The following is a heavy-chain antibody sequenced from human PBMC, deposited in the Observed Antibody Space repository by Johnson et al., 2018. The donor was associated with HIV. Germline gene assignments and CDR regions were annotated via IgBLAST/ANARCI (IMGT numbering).Heavy chain of an antibody. CDR3: ARETIEYGDAFDI. V-gene: IGHV3-23*04. Sequence: EVQLVESGGGLVQPGGSLRLSCAASGFTFSSYSMSWVRQAPGKGLEWVSAIGTAGDTYYAGSVKGRFTISRDNTKKSLYLQINSLRVEDTALYYCARETIEYGDAFDIWGQGTMVTVSS. CDR1: GFTFSSYS. CDR2: IGTAGDT. J-gene: IGHJ3*02. D-gene: IGHD2/OR15-2a*01.